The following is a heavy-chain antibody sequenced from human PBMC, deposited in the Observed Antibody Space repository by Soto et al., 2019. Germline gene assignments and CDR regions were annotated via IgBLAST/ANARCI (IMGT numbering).Heavy chain of an antibody. D-gene: IGHD4-17*01. Sequence: QVQLQESGPGLVKPSQTLSLTCTVSGGYISSGGYYWIWIRQHPGKGLEWIGYISYSGSTYYKPSRKSRVTISVDTSKNQSSLKLSSVTAADTAVYYCARVYDYGANWFDPWGQGTLVTVSS. J-gene: IGHJ5*02. CDR2: ISYSGST. CDR3: ARVYDYGANWFDP. V-gene: IGHV4-31*03. CDR1: GGYISSGGYY.